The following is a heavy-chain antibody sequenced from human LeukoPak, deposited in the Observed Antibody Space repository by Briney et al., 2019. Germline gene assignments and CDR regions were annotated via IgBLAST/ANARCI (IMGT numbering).Heavy chain of an antibody. CDR3: ARGTDYYDSSGYYLGGGFDY. V-gene: IGHV1-2*02. Sequence: GASVKVSCKASGYTFTGYYMHWVRQAPGQGLEWMGWINPNSGGTNYAQKFQGRVTMTRDTSISTAYMELSRLRSDDTAVYYCARGTDYYDSSGYYLGGGFDYWGQGTLVTVSS. J-gene: IGHJ4*02. CDR1: GYTFTGYY. CDR2: INPNSGGT. D-gene: IGHD3-22*01.